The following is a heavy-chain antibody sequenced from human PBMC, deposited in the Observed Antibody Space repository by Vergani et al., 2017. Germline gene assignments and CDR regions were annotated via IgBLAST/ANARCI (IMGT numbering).Heavy chain of an antibody. CDR2: ISSSSSYI. CDR3: ARRGSIYYGSGSYFFDY. CDR1: GFTFSSYS. Sequence: EVQLVESGGGLVKPGGSLRLSCAASGFTFSSYSMNWVRQAPGKGLEWVSSISSSSSYIYYADSVKGRFTISRDNAKNSLYLQMNNLRAEDTAVYYCARRGSIYYGSGSYFFDYWGQGTLVTVSS. D-gene: IGHD3-10*01. V-gene: IGHV3-21*01. J-gene: IGHJ4*02.